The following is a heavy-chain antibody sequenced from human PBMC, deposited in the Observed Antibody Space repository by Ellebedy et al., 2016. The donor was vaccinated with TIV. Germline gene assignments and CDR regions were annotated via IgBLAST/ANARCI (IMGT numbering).Heavy chain of an antibody. J-gene: IGHJ5*02. D-gene: IGHD2-2*01. CDR3: ARDAMWSFDN. Sequence: GESLKISXPTSGFTFSDYHLHWVRQAPGRRLEWVSYINKAGGPTYYADSVRGRFTTSRDNAKNSVYLQMNSLRDEDTAVYYCARDAMWSFDNWGQGTLVTVSS. CDR2: INKAGGPT. CDR1: GFTFSDYH. V-gene: IGHV3-48*02.